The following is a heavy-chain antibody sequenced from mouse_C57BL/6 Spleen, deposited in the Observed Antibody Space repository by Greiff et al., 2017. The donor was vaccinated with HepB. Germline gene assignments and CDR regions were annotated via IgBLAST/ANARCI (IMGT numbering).Heavy chain of an antibody. CDR2: ISDGGSYT. CDR1: GFTFSSYA. J-gene: IGHJ3*01. CDR3: AREGGSTMVTTPFAY. Sequence: EVQLQESGGGLVKPGGSLKLSCAASGFTFSSYAMSWVRPTPEKRLEWVATISDGGSYTYYPDNVKGRFTISRDNAKNNLYLQMSHLKSEDTAMYYCAREGGSTMVTTPFAYWGQGTLVTVSA. D-gene: IGHD2-2*01. V-gene: IGHV5-4*01.